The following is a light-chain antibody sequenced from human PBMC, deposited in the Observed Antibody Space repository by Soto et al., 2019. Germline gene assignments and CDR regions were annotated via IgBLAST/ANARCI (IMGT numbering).Light chain of an antibody. Sequence: EIVLTQSPATLSLSPGERATLSCRASQSVSSSYLVWHQQKPGQAPRLLIYAASSRATGIPDRFSGSGSGTDFTLTISRLEPEDFAVYYCQQYGSSPEWTFGQGTKVDIK. CDR3: QQYGSSPEWT. CDR2: AAS. V-gene: IGKV3-20*01. J-gene: IGKJ1*01. CDR1: QSVSSSY.